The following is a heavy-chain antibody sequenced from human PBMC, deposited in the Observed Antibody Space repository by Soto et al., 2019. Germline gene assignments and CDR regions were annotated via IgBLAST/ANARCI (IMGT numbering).Heavy chain of an antibody. CDR2: IKPDGSDK. D-gene: IGHD4-17*01. CDR1: EFTFSQHW. V-gene: IGHV3-7*01. J-gene: IGHJ4*02. Sequence: GGSLRFSCAASEFTFSQHWMSWVRQAPGKGLEWVADIKPDGSDKYYVDSVKGRFTISRDNARHSVYLQMNSLRAEDTAMYYCARGHYGRDYWGQGTPVTVSS. CDR3: ARGHYGRDY.